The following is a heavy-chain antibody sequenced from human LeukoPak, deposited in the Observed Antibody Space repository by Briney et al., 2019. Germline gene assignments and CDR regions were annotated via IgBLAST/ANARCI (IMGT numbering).Heavy chain of an antibody. CDR1: GGTFSSYA. V-gene: IGHV1-69*13. Sequence: ASVKVSCKASGGTFSSYAISWVRQAPGQGLEWMGGIIPIFGTANYAQKFQGRVTITADESTSTAYMELSSLRSEDTVVYYCARDIGSSTAFDIWGQGTMVTVSS. D-gene: IGHD5/OR15-5a*01. J-gene: IGHJ3*02. CDR3: ARDIGSSTAFDI. CDR2: IIPIFGTA.